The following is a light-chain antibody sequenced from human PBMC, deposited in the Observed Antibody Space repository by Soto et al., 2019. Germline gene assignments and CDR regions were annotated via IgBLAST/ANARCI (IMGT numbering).Light chain of an antibody. CDR2: GAS. J-gene: IGKJ1*01. CDR3: QQYNNWPWT. CDR1: QSISGA. Sequence: EIVITQSPATLSVSTGGRATLYCRSSQSISGALAWYQQKPGQAPRLLIYGASTRATSFPARFSGSGSGTDFTLTISSLQSEDFAVYYCQQYNNWPWTFGQGTKVDNK. V-gene: IGKV3-15*01.